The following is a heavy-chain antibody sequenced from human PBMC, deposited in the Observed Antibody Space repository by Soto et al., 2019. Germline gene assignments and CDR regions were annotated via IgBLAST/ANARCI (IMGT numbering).Heavy chain of an antibody. CDR3: ARGSFGAGSFRAYMDV. CDR1: GFTFSSYD. Sequence: EVQLVESGGDLVQPGGSLRLSCAASGFTFSSYDMHWVRQAAGKGLEWVSAIGTAGDPYYTDSAKGRFTISRENAQNSLFLQVNSLRAGDTAVYYCARGSFGAGSFRAYMDVWGRGTTVTVSS. J-gene: IGHJ6*03. V-gene: IGHV3-13*05. D-gene: IGHD3-10*01. CDR2: IGTAGDP.